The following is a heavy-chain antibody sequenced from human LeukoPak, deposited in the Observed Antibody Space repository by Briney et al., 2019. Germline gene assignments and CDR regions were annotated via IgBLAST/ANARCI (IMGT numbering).Heavy chain of an antibody. Sequence: GGSLRLSCAASGFTFSSYWMGWVRQAPGKRLEWVANMNIDGSEKYYADSVKGRFTISRDNAKNSLYLQMNSLRAEDTAVYYCARDLAQTYYDFWSGYYNPRGLYGMDVWGQGTTVTVSS. CDR3: ARDLAQTYYDFWSGYYNPRGLYGMDV. V-gene: IGHV3-7*01. J-gene: IGHJ6*02. CDR1: GFTFSSYW. CDR2: MNIDGSEK. D-gene: IGHD3-3*01.